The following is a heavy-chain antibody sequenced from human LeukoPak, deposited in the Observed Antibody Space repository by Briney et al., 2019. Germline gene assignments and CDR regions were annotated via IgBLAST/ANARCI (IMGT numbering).Heavy chain of an antibody. J-gene: IGHJ5*02. Sequence: SQTLSLTCAISGDSVSSGSSSWHWIRQSPSRGLEWLGRTYYTSEWTGDSALSVRSRIAITPDTSKNQFTLQLNSVTGDDTAVYYCVRRAKGNSYFDPWGQGTLVVVSS. V-gene: IGHV6-1*01. CDR3: VRRAKGNSYFDP. CDR1: GDSVSSGSSS. D-gene: IGHD4-23*01. CDR2: TYYTSEWTG.